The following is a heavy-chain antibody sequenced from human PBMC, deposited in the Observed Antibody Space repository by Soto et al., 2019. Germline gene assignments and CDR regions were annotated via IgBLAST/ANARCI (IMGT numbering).Heavy chain of an antibody. Sequence: GGSLRLSCAASGFTFSSYAMSWVRQAPGKGLEWVSAISGSGGSTYYADSVKGRFTTSRDNSKNTLYLQMNSLRAEDTAVYYCAKDQCSSTSCYVTWFDPWGQGTLVTV. J-gene: IGHJ5*02. CDR3: AKDQCSSTSCYVTWFDP. CDR2: ISGSGGST. D-gene: IGHD2-2*01. CDR1: GFTFSSYA. V-gene: IGHV3-23*01.